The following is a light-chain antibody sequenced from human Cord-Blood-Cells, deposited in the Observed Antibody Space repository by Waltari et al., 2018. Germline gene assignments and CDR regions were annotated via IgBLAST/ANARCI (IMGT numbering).Light chain of an antibody. CDR1: QDISNY. Sequence: DNQMTQSPSSLSASVGDRVTITCQAGQDISNYLNWYQQKPGKAPKLLIDGASNLEKGVPSRFSGSGSGTDCTFTISSLQPEEIATYHSQQYVNLPLFTFGPGTKVDI. J-gene: IGKJ3*01. CDR2: GAS. CDR3: QQYVNLPLFT. V-gene: IGKV1-33*01.